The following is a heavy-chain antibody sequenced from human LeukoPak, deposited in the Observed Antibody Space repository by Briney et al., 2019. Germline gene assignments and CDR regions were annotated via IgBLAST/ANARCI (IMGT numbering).Heavy chain of an antibody. CDR2: INHSGST. CDR3: ARAGSYYDSSGYYYSRSKFDY. CDR1: GGFFSGYY. J-gene: IGHJ4*02. V-gene: IGHV4-34*01. D-gene: IGHD3-22*01. Sequence: SETLSLTCAVYGGFFSGYYWSWIRQPPGKGLEWIGEINHSGSTNYNPSLKSRVTISVDTSKNQFSLKLSSVTAADTAVYYCARAGSYYDSSGYYYSRSKFDYWGQGTLVTVSS.